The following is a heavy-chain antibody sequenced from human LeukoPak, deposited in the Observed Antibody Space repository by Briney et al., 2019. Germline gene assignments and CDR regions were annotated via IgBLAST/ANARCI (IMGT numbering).Heavy chain of an antibody. J-gene: IGHJ4*02. CDR1: GGSFSGYY. CDR2: INHSGST. CDR3: ARSTTVPGSIDY. V-gene: IGHV4-34*01. Sequence: SETLSLTCAAYGGSFSGYYWSWIRQPPGKGLEWIGEINHSGSTNYNPSLKSRVTISVDTSKNQFSLKLSSVTAADTAVYYCARSTTVPGSIDYWGQGTLVTVSS. D-gene: IGHD4-17*01.